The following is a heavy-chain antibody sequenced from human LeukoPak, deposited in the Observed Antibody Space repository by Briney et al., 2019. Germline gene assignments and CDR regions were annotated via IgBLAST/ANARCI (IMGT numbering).Heavy chain of an antibody. Sequence: GGSLRLSCAASGFTFSSYGMSWVRQAPGKGLEWVSGISGSGGSTNYADSVKGRFTISRDNSKNTLYLQMNSLRAEDAAVYYCAKDATFGGVMAMYYFDYWGQGTLVTVSS. CDR2: ISGSGGST. J-gene: IGHJ4*02. V-gene: IGHV3-23*01. CDR3: AKDATFGGVMAMYYFDY. D-gene: IGHD3-16*01. CDR1: GFTFSSYG.